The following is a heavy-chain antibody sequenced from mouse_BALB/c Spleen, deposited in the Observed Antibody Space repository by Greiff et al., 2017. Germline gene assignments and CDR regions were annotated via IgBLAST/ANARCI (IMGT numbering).Heavy chain of an antibody. J-gene: IGHJ2*01. V-gene: IGHV2-2*02. CDR2: IWSGGST. CDR1: GFSLTSYG. Sequence: VKVVESGPGLVQPSQSLSITCTVSGFSLTSYGVHWVRQSPGKGLEWLGVIWSGGSTDYNAAFISRLSISKDNSKSQVFFKMNSLQANDTAIYYCARPNWDVDYFDYWGQGTTLTVSS. D-gene: IGHD4-1*01. CDR3: ARPNWDVDYFDY.